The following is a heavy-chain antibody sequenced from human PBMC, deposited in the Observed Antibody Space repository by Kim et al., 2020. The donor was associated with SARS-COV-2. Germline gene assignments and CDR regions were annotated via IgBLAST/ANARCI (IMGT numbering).Heavy chain of an antibody. CDR3: TRVVTTMVRGVIEE. V-gene: IGHV3-49*03. CDR1: GFTFGDYA. Sequence: GGSLRLSCTASGFTFGDYAMSWFRQAPGKGLEWVGFIRSKAYGGTTEYAASVKGRFTISRDDSKSIAYLQMNSLKTEDTAVYYCTRVVTTMVRGVIEEWGQGTLVTVSS. CDR2: IRSKAYGGTT. D-gene: IGHD3-10*01. J-gene: IGHJ4*02.